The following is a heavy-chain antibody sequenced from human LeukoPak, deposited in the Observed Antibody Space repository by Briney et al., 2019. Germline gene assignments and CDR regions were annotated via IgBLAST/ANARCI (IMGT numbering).Heavy chain of an antibody. Sequence: SETLSLTCTVSGGSISTYYWSWIRQPPGKGLEWIGYISYTGSTNSNPSLKSRVTISVDTSKSQFSLKLSSVTAADTAVYYCASYYGSGRLGTTGVYWGQGTLVTVSS. CDR2: ISYTGST. CDR1: GGSISTYY. CDR3: ASYYGSGRLGTTGVY. V-gene: IGHV4-59*01. D-gene: IGHD3-10*01. J-gene: IGHJ4*02.